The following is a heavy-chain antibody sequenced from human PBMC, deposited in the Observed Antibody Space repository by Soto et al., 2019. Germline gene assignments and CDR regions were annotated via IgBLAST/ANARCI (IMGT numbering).Heavy chain of an antibody. CDR1: GFTLKNYS. CDR2: ISSNSNYK. V-gene: IGHV3-21*06. D-gene: IGHD3-16*01. J-gene: IGHJ4*02. Sequence: PGGSLRLSCAASGFTLKNYSMTWVRQAPGKGLEWVSSISSNSNYKYYADSLKVRFTISRDNAKNALYLQMNSLRPEDTAVYYCARDSRRSGDLSLLAYWGQGTLVTVSS. CDR3: ARDSRRSGDLSLLAY.